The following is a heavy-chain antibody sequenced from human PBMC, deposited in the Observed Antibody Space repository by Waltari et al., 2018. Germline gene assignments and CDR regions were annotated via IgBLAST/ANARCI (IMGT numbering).Heavy chain of an antibody. CDR1: GYTFTSYG. V-gene: IGHV1-18*01. D-gene: IGHD3-3*01. CDR3: ARVLHYDFWSGFPTFDY. J-gene: IGHJ4*02. Sequence: QVQLVQSGAEVKKPGASVKVSCKASGYTFTSYGISWVRPAPGQGLEWMGWASAYNGNTNYPRKVQDRVTMTTDTCTITAYMELRSLRSDDTAVYYWARVLHYDFWSGFPTFDYWGQGTLVTVSS. CDR2: ASAYNGNT.